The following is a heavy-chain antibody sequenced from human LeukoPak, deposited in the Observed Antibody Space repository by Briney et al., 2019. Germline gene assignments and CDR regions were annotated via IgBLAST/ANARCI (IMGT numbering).Heavy chain of an antibody. CDR2: ISAYNGNT. D-gene: IGHD3-16*02. CDR1: GGTFSSYA. CDR3: GRLISGNYRIIDY. V-gene: IGHV1-18*01. J-gene: IGHJ4*02. Sequence: GASVKVSCKASGGTFSSYAISWVRQAPGQGLEWMGWISAYNGNTNYAQKLQGRVTMTTDTSTSTVYMELRSLRSDDTAVYYCGRLISGNYRIIDYWGQGTLVTVSS.